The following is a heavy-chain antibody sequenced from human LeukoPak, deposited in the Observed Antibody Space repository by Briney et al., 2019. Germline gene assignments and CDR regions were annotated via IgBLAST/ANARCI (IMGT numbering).Heavy chain of an antibody. Sequence: SETLSLTCSVSGGSISSRSYYWGWIRQPPGKGLEWIGSIYHSGTTYYNPSLKSRVTTSVDTSKNQFSLKLSSVTAADTAVYYCAREDRGSGSYSDSVWNWFDPWGQGTLVTVSS. V-gene: IGHV4-39*07. J-gene: IGHJ5*02. CDR1: GGSISSRSYY. CDR2: IYHSGTT. D-gene: IGHD1-26*01. CDR3: AREDRGSGSYSDSVWNWFDP.